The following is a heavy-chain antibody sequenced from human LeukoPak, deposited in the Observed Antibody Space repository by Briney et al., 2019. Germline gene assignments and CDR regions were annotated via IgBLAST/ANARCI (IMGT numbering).Heavy chain of an antibody. J-gene: IGHJ4*02. CDR1: GYSFTSYA. CDR3: ARGYCSSATCRHFDY. Sequence: ASVKVSCKASGYSFTSYAINWVRQAPGQGLEWMGWISAYNGNTDYAQKFQGRVTMTADTSTTTAYMELRSLRSDDTAVYYCARGYCSSATCRHFDYWGQGALVTVSS. V-gene: IGHV1-18*01. CDR2: ISAYNGNT. D-gene: IGHD2-2*01.